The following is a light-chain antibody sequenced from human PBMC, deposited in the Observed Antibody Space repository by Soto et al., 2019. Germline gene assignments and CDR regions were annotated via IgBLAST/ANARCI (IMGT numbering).Light chain of an antibody. Sequence: DIQITQPPSSLSASVGDRVTITCRASQSISTWLAWYQQKPGKAPKLLISQASSLESGVPSRFSGSGSETEFTLTISGLQPDDFASYYCQQYNSYSWTSGQGAMVDI. CDR1: QSISTW. V-gene: IGKV1-5*03. J-gene: IGKJ1*01. CDR3: QQYNSYSWT. CDR2: QAS.